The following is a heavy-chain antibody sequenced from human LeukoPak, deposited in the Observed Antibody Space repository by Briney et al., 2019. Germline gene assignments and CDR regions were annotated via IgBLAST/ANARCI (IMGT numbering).Heavy chain of an antibody. J-gene: IGHJ4*02. CDR2: IIPIFGTA. CDR3: ARTRGGGSCYRCGYYFDH. Sequence: SVKVSCKASGGTFSSYAISWVRQAPGQGLEWMGGIIPIFGTANYAQKFQGRVTITTDESTSTAYMELSSLRSEDTAVYYCARTRGGGSCYRCGYYFDHWGQGTLVTVSS. D-gene: IGHD2-15*01. V-gene: IGHV1-69*05. CDR1: GGTFSSYA.